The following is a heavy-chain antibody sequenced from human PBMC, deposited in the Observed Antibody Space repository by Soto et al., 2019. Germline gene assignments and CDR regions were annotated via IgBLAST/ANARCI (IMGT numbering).Heavy chain of an antibody. CDR2: ISASGGGT. J-gene: IGHJ4*02. V-gene: IGHV3-23*01. CDR1: GFTFRSSA. CDR3: ARDRPHFDY. Sequence: PGGSMGLSCAASGFTFRSSAMTWVRQAPGKGLEWVSVISASGGGTYYADSVKGRFTISRDNAKNTLDLQMNSLSAEDTAIYYCARDRPHFDYWGRGTLVTVSS.